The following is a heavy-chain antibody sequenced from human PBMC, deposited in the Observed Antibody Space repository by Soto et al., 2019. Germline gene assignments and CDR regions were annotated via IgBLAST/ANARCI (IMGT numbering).Heavy chain of an antibody. J-gene: IGHJ4*02. CDR1: GGTFSSYA. D-gene: IGHD3-22*01. Sequence: SVTFSFKASGGTFSSYAISWVRQAPGQGLEWMGGIIPIFGTANYAQKFQGRVTITADESTSTAYMELSSLRSEATAVYYCASHDSSGYYQDYWGQGTLVTVSS. CDR2: IIPIFGTA. V-gene: IGHV1-69*01. CDR3: ASHDSSGYYQDY.